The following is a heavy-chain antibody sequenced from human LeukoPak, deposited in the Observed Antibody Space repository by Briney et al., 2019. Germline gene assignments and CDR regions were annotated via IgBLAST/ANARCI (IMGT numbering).Heavy chain of an antibody. V-gene: IGHV1-2*02. Sequence: ASVKVSCKASGYTFIGYYIHWVRQAPGQGLEWMGWINPISGGTNYVQKFQGRVTMTRDTSISTAYMELSRLRSDDTAVYYCARARAGIAVAGFDYWGQGTLVTVSS. D-gene: IGHD6-19*01. J-gene: IGHJ4*02. CDR2: INPISGGT. CDR1: GYTFIGYY. CDR3: ARARAGIAVAGFDY.